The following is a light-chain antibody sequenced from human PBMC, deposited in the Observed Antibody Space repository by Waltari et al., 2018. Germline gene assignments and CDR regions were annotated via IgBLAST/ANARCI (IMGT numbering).Light chain of an antibody. CDR1: SPNIGSNY. J-gene: IGLJ3*02. CDR3: AAWDDSLSGWV. Sequence: QSTLTQPPSASGTPGQRVTIPCSGCSPNIGSNYVYWYQPFPGTAPKVLIYRNNQRPSGVPDRFSGARSGSSASLIIGGLRSEDEADYYCAAWDDSLSGWVFGGGTKVTVL. V-gene: IGLV1-47*01. CDR2: RNN.